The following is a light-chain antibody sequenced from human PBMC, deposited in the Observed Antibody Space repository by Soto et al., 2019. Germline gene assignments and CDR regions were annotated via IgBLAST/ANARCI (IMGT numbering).Light chain of an antibody. J-gene: IGLJ1*01. CDR3: SSYRSTSYV. CDR2: GVT. V-gene: IGLV2-14*01. Sequence: QSVLTQPASVSGSPGQSITISCAGSSSDVGGHNYVSWYQQHPGKAPKLLIYGVTNRPSGVSNRFSGSKSGNTASLTISGLQAEDEADYYCSSYRSTSYVFGTGTKVTVL. CDR1: SSDVGGHNY.